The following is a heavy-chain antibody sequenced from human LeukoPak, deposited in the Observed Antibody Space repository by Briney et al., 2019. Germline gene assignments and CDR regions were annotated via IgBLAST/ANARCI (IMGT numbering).Heavy chain of an antibody. CDR3: ARDLRDIVVVPAAEYFDY. D-gene: IGHD2-2*01. CDR1: GYTFTSYG. V-gene: IGHV1-18*01. J-gene: IGHJ4*02. CDR2: ISAYNGNT. Sequence: ASVKVSCKSSGYTFTSYGISWVRQAPGQGLEGMGWISAYNGNTNYAQKLQGRVTMSTDTSTSTAYMELRSLRSDDTGVYYCARDLRDIVVVPAAEYFDYWGQGTLVTVSS.